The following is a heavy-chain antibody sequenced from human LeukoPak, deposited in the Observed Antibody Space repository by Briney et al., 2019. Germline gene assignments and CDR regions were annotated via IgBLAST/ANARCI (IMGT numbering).Heavy chain of an antibody. J-gene: IGHJ4*02. CDR2: IYNGGII. D-gene: IGHD3-3*01. Sequence: NPSETLSLTCTVSGDSISRCYWSWIRQPAGKGLEWIGRIYNGGIITYNPSLKSRVTMSIDTSKNQFSLKLSSVTAADTAVYYCARRYYDFWSGYYSSANFDYWGQGTLVTVSS. V-gene: IGHV4-4*07. CDR1: GDSISRCY. CDR3: ARRYYDFWSGYYSSANFDY.